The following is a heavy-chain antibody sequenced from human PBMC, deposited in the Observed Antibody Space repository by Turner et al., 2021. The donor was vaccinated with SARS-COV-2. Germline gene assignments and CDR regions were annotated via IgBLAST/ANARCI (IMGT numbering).Heavy chain of an antibody. J-gene: IGHJ6*02. V-gene: IGHV1-24*01. CDR2: FDLEDGET. D-gene: IGHD6-19*01. CDR3: ATGSAVAGTPQFYYYYYGIDV. Sequence: QVQLVQSGAEVKKPGASVKVSCKVSGYTLNELSMHWVRQAPGKGLEWMGGFDLEDGETIYAQKFQGRVTMTEDTSTDTAYMELSSLRSEDTAVYYCATGSAVAGTPQFYYYYYGIDVWGQGTTLTVSS. CDR1: GYTLNELS.